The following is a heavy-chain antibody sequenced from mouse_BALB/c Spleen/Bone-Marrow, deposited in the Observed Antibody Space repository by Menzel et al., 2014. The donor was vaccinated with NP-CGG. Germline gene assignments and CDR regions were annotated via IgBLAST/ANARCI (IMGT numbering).Heavy chain of an antibody. CDR1: GFTFSNYW. CDR3: VTYFDY. CDR2: IRLKSNNYAT. Sequence: EVQGVESGGGLVQPGGSMKLSCVASGFTFSNYWMNWVRQSPEKGLEWIAEIRLKSNNYATQYAESVKGRSAISRDDSKSSVYLQMNNLRAEDSGIYYCVTYFDYWGQGTTLTVSS. V-gene: IGHV6-6*02. D-gene: IGHD2-1*01. J-gene: IGHJ2*01.